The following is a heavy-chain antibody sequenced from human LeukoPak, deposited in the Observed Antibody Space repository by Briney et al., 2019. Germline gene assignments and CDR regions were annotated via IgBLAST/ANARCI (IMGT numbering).Heavy chain of an antibody. CDR2: IYTSGST. Sequence: SETLSLTCTVSGGSISSYYWSWIRQPAGKGLEWIGRIYTSGSTNYNPSLKSRVTMSVDTSKNQFSLKLSSVTAADTAVYYCARAGSTTGTTYYYYYYGMDVWGQGTTVTVSS. J-gene: IGHJ6*02. V-gene: IGHV4-4*07. D-gene: IGHD1-1*01. CDR1: GGSISSYY. CDR3: ARAGSTTGTTYYYYYYGMDV.